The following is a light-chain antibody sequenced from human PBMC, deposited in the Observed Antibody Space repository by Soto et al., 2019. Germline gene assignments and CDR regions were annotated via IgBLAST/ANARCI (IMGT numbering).Light chain of an antibody. CDR2: KAS. J-gene: IGKJ1*01. V-gene: IGKV1-5*03. CDR3: QQYDNYPRT. Sequence: DIQVTQSPPTLSASVGDSVTITCRTSHYVSSWLAWYQHKLGKAPKLLIYKASTLESGAPARFSGSGTGTEFALTINSLQADDFATYYCQQYDNYPRTFGQGTKV. CDR1: HYVSSW.